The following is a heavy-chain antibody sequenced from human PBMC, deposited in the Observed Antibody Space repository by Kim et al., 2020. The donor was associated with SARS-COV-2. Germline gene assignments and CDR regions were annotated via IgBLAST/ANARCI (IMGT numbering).Heavy chain of an antibody. D-gene: IGHD6-13*01. V-gene: IGHV3-23*01. Sequence: GGSLRLSCAASGFTFSSYGLAWVRQAPGKGLEWVSAISASGSHTYHADSLKGRFTISRDNSKNTLYLQMDGLRAEDTATYYCAKEAGSMLPFDYWGPRNLGHRLL. CDR1: GFTFSSYG. CDR2: ISASGSHT. J-gene: IGHJ4*01. CDR3: AKEAGSMLPFDY.